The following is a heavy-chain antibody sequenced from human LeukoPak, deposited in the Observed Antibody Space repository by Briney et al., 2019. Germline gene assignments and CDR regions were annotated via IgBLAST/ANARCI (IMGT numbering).Heavy chain of an antibody. CDR1: GGSTSSGSYY. D-gene: IGHD4-11*01. CDR2: IYYSGST. J-gene: IGHJ5*01. CDR3: AREGDYSNWFDS. Sequence: SQTLSLTCTVSGGSTSSGSYYWSWIRQPPGKGLEWIGYIYYSGSTNYNPSLKSRVTISVDTSKNQFSLKLSSVTAADTAVYYCAREGDYSNWFDSWGQGTLVTVSS. V-gene: IGHV4-61*01.